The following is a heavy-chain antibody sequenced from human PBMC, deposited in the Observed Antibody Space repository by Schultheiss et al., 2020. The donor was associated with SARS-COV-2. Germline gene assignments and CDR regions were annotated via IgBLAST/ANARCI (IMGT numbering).Heavy chain of an antibody. D-gene: IGHD2-2*01. CDR2: ISWNSGSI. CDR3: ARVPAFFPGRPFFDY. J-gene: IGHJ4*02. CDR1: GFTFTSYS. V-gene: IGHV3-20*04. Sequence: GGSLRLSCAASGFTFTSYSMNWVRQAPGKGLEWVSGISWNSGSIGYADSVKGRFTISRDNAKNSLYLQMNSLRAEDTAVYYCARVPAFFPGRPFFDYWGQGTLVTVSS.